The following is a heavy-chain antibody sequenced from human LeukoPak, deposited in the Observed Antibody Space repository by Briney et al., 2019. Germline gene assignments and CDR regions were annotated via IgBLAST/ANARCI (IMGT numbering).Heavy chain of an antibody. CDR2: INHSGST. CDR3: ARGWWRYYYDSSGYYFDY. CDR1: GGSFSGYY. D-gene: IGHD3-22*01. Sequence: SETLSLTCAVYGGSFSGYYWSWIRQPPGKGLEWIGEINHSGSTNYNPSLKSRVTISVDTSKNQFSLKLSSVTAADTAVYYCARGWWRYYYDSSGYYFDYWGQGTLVTVSS. V-gene: IGHV4-34*01. J-gene: IGHJ4*02.